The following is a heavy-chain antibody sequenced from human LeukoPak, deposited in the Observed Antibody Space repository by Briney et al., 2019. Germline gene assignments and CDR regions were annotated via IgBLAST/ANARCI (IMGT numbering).Heavy chain of an antibody. V-gene: IGHV3-7*01. Sequence: GGSLRLSCAASGFTFSSYWMTWVRQAPGKGLEWVANIKQDGSEKYYVDSVKGRFTISRDNAKNSLYLQMNSLRAEDTAVYYCAREGHSSGWTPRSFFDYWGQGTLVTVSS. D-gene: IGHD6-19*01. CDR1: GFTFSSYW. CDR3: AREGHSSGWTPRSFFDY. J-gene: IGHJ4*02. CDR2: IKQDGSEK.